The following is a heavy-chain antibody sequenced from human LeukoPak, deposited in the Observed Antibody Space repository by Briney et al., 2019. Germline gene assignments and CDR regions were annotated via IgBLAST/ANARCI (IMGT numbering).Heavy chain of an antibody. J-gene: IGHJ5*02. Sequence: GASVKVSCKASGYTFTGYYMHWVRQAPGQGLEWMGWINPNSGGTNYAQKFQGRVTMTRDTSISTAYMELSRLRSDDTAVYYCARSNNWNYEENWFDPWGQGTLVTVSS. CDR2: INPNSGGT. D-gene: IGHD1-7*01. CDR3: ARSNNWNYEENWFDP. V-gene: IGHV1-2*02. CDR1: GYTFTGYY.